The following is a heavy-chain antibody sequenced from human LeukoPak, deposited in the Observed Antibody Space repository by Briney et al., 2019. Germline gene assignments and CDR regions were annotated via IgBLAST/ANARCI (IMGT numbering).Heavy chain of an antibody. CDR1: GDSISSSSYY. V-gene: IGHV4-39*07. D-gene: IGHD3-16*01. Sequence: PSETLSLTCTVSGDSISSSSYYWAWMRQPPGKGLEWIATIYYSGITYYNPSLTSRVTISINTSKNQFSMRLNSVTAADTAVYYCARHRAYHDAFDIWGQGTMATVSS. CDR2: IYYSGIT. J-gene: IGHJ3*02. CDR3: ARHRAYHDAFDI.